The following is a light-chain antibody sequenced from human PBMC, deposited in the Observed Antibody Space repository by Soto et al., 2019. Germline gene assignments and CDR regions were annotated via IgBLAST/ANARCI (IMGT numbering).Light chain of an antibody. CDR3: CSYTASDIWV. CDR1: NSDVGGYNF. Sequence: QSALTQPRSVSGSPGQSVTISCTGTNSDVGGYNFVSWYQQLPGKAPKLMISAVSQRPSGVPDRFSGSKSGNTASLTISGIQADDEADYFCCSYTASDIWVFGGGTKLTVL. CDR2: AVS. J-gene: IGLJ3*02. V-gene: IGLV2-11*01.